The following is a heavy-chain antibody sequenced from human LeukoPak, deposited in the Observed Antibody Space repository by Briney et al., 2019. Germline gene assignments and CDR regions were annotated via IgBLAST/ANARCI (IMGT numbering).Heavy chain of an antibody. CDR2: IGGSGGST. D-gene: IGHD3-22*01. CDR3: AKDPLYYYDSSGYSHDY. CDR1: GFTFSSYA. J-gene: IGHJ4*02. Sequence: GGSLRLSCAASGFTFSSYAMSWVRQAPGKGLEWVSAIGGSGGSTYYADSVKGRFTISRDNSKNTLYLQMNSLRAEDTAVYYCAKDPLYYYDSSGYSHDYWGQGTLVTVSS. V-gene: IGHV3-23*01.